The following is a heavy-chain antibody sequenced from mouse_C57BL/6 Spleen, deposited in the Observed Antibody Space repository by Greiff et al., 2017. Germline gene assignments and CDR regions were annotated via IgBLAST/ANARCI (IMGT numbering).Heavy chain of an antibody. V-gene: IGHV1-9*01. Sequence: QVQLQQSGAELMKPGASVKLSCKATGYTFTGYWIEWVKQRPGHGLEWIGEILPGSGSTNYNEKFKGKATFTADTSSNTAYMQLSSLTTEDSAIYYCARGGDRDGYYVFAMDDWGQGTSVTVSS. CDR3: ARGGDRDGYYVFAMDD. CDR1: GYTFTGYW. J-gene: IGHJ4*01. CDR2: ILPGSGST. D-gene: IGHD2-3*01.